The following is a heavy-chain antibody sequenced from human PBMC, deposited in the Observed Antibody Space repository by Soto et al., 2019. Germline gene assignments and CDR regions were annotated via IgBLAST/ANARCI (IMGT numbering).Heavy chain of an antibody. V-gene: IGHV4-31*03. CDR3: AGLVPDPYYFDY. CDR2: IYYSGST. J-gene: IGHJ4*02. Sequence: PSETLSLTCTVSGGSISSGGYYWSWIRQHPGKGLEWIGYIYYSGSTYYNPSLKSRVTISVDTSKNQFSLKLSSVTAADTAVYYCAGLVPDPYYFDYWGQGTLVTVSS. CDR1: GGSISSGGYY. D-gene: IGHD2-2*01.